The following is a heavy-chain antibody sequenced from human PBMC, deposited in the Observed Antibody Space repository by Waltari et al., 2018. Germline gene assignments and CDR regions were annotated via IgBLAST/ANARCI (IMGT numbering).Heavy chain of an antibody. CDR1: GFTFSSYG. CDR3: ARGRYYYDSSGSAFDI. CDR2: INAGNGNT. V-gene: IGHV1-3*03. J-gene: IGHJ3*02. Sequence: QVQLVESGGGVVQPGGSLRLSCAASGFTFSSYGMHWVRQAPGKGLEWMGWINAGNGNTKYSQEFQCRVTITRDTSASTAYMELSSLRSEDMAVYYCARGRYYYDSSGSAFDIWGQGTMVTVSS. D-gene: IGHD3-22*01.